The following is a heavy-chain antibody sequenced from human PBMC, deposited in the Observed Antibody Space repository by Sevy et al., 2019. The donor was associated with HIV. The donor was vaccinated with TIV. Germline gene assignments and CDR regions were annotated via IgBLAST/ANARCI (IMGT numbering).Heavy chain of an antibody. CDR2: IYASGRT. CDR1: GDSISSGDSF. CDR3: ARDGINRDYYYAMDV. V-gene: IGHV4-61*02. J-gene: IGHJ6*02. Sequence: SETLSLTCTVSGDSISSGDSFWSWIRQPAGRGLEWIGRIYASGRTMYNPSLKSRLTLSVDTSKNQFSLELTSVTAADTAVYYCARDGINRDYYYAMDVWGQGTPVTASS. D-gene: IGHD1-26*01.